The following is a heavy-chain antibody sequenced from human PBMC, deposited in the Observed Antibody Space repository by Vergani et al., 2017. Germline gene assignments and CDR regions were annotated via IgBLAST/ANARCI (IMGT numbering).Heavy chain of an antibody. V-gene: IGHV3-21*01. J-gene: IGHJ6*02. CDR1: GFTFSSYA. Sequence: EVQLLESGGGLVQPGGSLRLSCAASGFTFSSYAMSWVRQAPGKGLERVSSISSSSSYIYYADSVKGRFTISRDNAKNSLYLQMNSLRAEDTAVYYCASPLGIWCGEPEGGGMDVWGQGTTVTVSS. CDR2: ISSSSSYI. CDR3: ASPLGIWCGEPEGGGMDV. D-gene: IGHD3-10*01.